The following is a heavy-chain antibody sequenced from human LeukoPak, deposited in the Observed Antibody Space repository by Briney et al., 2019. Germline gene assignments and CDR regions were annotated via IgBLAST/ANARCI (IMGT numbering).Heavy chain of an antibody. CDR1: GFSLSTSGVG. D-gene: IGHD6-13*01. V-gene: IGHV2-5*02. J-gene: IGHJ4*02. CDR3: AHSRTLTGYSSSWSEFYFDY. CDR2: IYWDDDK. Sequence: SGPTLVKPTQTLTLTCTFSGFSLSTSGVGVGWIRQAPGKALEWLALIYWDDDKRYSPSLKSRLTITKDTSKNQVVLTMTNMDPVDTATYYCAHSRTLTGYSSSWSEFYFDYWGQGTLVTVSS.